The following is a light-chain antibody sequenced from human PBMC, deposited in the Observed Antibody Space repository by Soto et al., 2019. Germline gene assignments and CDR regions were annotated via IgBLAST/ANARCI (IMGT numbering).Light chain of an antibody. CDR2: EGS. V-gene: IGLV2-23*01. CDR3: CSYAGSSTRYV. Sequence: QSVLTQPASVSGSSGQSVTISCTGTSSEGGSYNLVSWYQQHPGKAPKLMIYEGSKRPSGVSKRFSGSKSGNTASLTISGLQAEDEADYYSCSYAGSSTRYVFGAGTKVTV. J-gene: IGLJ1*01. CDR1: SSEGGSYNL.